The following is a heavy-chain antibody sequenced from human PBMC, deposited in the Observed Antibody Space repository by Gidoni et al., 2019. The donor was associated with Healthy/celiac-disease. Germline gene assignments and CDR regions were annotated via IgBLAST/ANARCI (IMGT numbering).Heavy chain of an antibody. CDR3: TTGATFPY. CDR1: GFTFSNAW. Sequence: EVQLVESGGGWVKPGGSLRLSCPEPGFTFSNAWMSWVRQAPGKGLEWVGRIKSKTDGGTTDYAAPVKGRFTISRDDSKNTLYLQMNSLKTEDTAVYYCTTGATFPYWGQGTLVTVSS. CDR2: IKSKTDGGTT. J-gene: IGHJ4*02. V-gene: IGHV3-15*01. D-gene: IGHD1-26*01.